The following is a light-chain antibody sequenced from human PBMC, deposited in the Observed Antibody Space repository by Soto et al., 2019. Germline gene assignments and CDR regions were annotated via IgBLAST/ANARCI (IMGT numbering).Light chain of an antibody. V-gene: IGKV1-9*01. CDR2: SIS. J-gene: IGKJ4*01. CDR1: QGVRTF. Sequence: DIQLTQSPSLLSASVGDRVTITCRASQGVRTFLAWYQQKPGKAPKLLIYSISTLQRGVPSRFSGSGSGAEFTLTISSLQPEDFATYYCQQLNTYPLTFGGGTKVEIK. CDR3: QQLNTYPLT.